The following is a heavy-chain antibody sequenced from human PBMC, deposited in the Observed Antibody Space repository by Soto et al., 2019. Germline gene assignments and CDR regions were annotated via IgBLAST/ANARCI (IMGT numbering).Heavy chain of an antibody. D-gene: IGHD4-4*01. J-gene: IGHJ6*03. Sequence: GGSLRLSCAASGFTFSSYSMNWVRQAPGKGLEWVSYISSSSSTIYYADSVKGRFTISRDNAKNSLYLQMNSLRAEDTAVYYCARDAVVTTIHYYYYYMDVWGKGTTVTVSS. CDR3: ARDAVVTTIHYYYYYMDV. V-gene: IGHV3-48*01. CDR1: GFTFSSYS. CDR2: ISSSSSTI.